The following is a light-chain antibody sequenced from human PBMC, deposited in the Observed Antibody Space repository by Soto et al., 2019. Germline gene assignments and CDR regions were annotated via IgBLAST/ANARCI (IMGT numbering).Light chain of an antibody. CDR2: DVS. CDR1: SSDVGGYSY. V-gene: IGLV2-14*03. Sequence: QSALTQPASLSGSPGQSITISCTGTSSDVGGYSYVCWHQQHPGKPPKLMLYDVSNRPSGVCNRFYGSKSGNTASPTISGRQAEDEADYYCSSYRASSTTHYVFGTGTKVTVL. CDR3: SSYRASSTTHYV. J-gene: IGLJ1*01.